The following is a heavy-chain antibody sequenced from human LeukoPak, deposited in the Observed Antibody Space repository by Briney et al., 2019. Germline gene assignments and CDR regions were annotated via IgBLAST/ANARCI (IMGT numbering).Heavy chain of an antibody. CDR1: GFTFSDYY. Sequence: GGSLRLSCAASGFTFSDYYMSWIRQAPGKGLEWVSYISSSGSTIYYADSVKGRFTISRDNAKNSLYLQMNSLRAEDTAVYYCAKSEVPAAPPDYWGQGTLVTVSS. D-gene: IGHD2-2*01. CDR3: AKSEVPAAPPDY. J-gene: IGHJ4*02. CDR2: ISSSGSTI. V-gene: IGHV3-11*01.